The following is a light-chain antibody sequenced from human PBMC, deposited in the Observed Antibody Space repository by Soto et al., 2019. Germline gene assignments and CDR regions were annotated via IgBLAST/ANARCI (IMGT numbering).Light chain of an antibody. CDR2: GAY. CDR3: QQYNTWPLLT. Sequence: EIVMTQSPATLSVSPGERATLSCMASQSVSSILAWYQQKPGQAPRLLIYGAYTRATGIPARFSGSVSGTEFTLTISSLQSEDFAVYYCQQYNTWPLLTFGGGTKVEIK. CDR1: QSVSSI. V-gene: IGKV3-15*01. J-gene: IGKJ4*01.